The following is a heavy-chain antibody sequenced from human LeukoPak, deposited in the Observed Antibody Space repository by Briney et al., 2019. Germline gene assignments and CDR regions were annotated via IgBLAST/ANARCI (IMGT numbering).Heavy chain of an antibody. J-gene: IGHJ4*02. V-gene: IGHV3-21*01. CDR1: GFTFSSYS. CDR3: ARAPGDF. CDR2: ISSSSTYI. Sequence: GGSLRLSCAASGFTFSSYSMNWVRQAPGKGLEWVSSISSSSTYIYHADSVKGRFTISRDNAKNSLYLQMNSLRVEDTAVYYCARAPGDFWGQGTLVTVSS.